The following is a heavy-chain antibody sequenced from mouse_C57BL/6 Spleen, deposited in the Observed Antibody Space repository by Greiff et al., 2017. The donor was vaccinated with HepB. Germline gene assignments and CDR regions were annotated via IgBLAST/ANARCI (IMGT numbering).Heavy chain of an antibody. CDR3: ARAQFYYYGSSYNAMDY. Sequence: DVHLVESEGGLVQPGRSMKLSCTASGFTFSDYYMAWVRQVPEKGLEWVANINYDGSSTYYLDSLKSRFIISRDNAKNILYLQMSSLKSEDTATYYCARAQFYYYGSSYNAMDYWGQGTSVTVSS. CDR2: INYDGSST. D-gene: IGHD1-1*01. V-gene: IGHV5-16*01. J-gene: IGHJ4*01. CDR1: GFTFSDYY.